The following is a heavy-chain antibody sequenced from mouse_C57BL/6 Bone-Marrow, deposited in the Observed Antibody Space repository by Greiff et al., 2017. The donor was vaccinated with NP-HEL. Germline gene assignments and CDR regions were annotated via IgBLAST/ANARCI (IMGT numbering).Heavy chain of an antibody. CDR3: VREAWDLLRYSEV. V-gene: IGHV1-81*01. CDR2: IYPRSGNT. D-gene: IGHD2-1*01. CDR1: GYTFTSYG. J-gene: IGHJ1*03. Sequence: VQLQQSGAELARPGASVKLSCKASGYTFTSYGISWVKQRTGQGLEWIGEIYPRSGNTYYNEKFKGKATLTADKYSSTAYMELRSLTSEDSAVYFCVREAWDLLRYSEVWGTGTTVTVSS.